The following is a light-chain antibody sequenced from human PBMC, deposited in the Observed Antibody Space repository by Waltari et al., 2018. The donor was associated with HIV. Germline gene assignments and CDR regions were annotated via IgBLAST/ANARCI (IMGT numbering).Light chain of an antibody. J-gene: IGLJ2*01. Sequence: SSEVTQDPTVSVALGQTVRITCQGDSLRNYFPSWYQQKPGQAPVLVIYGENNRPEGIPDRFSGSTSGNTASLIITGAQAEDEAEYYCNSRDSSGNRLVVFGGGTKLTVL. V-gene: IGLV3-19*01. CDR2: GEN. CDR3: NSRDSSGNRLVV. CDR1: SLRNYF.